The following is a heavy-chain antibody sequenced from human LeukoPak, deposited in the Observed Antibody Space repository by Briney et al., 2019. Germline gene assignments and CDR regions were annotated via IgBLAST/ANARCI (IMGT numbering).Heavy chain of an antibody. Sequence: PGGSLRLSCAASGFTFTSFGMSWVRQAPGKGLEWVSTISGSGGSTYYADSVKGRFTISRDNGKNSLFLLVNSLRAEDTAVYYCARDLLFNWFDPWGQGTLVTVSS. CDR1: GFTFTSFG. V-gene: IGHV3-23*01. D-gene: IGHD2/OR15-2a*01. CDR2: ISGSGGST. CDR3: ARDLLFNWFDP. J-gene: IGHJ5*02.